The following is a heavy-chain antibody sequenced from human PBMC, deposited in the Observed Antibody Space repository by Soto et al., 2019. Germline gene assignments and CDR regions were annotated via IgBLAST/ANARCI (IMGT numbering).Heavy chain of an antibody. D-gene: IGHD1-7*01. V-gene: IGHV1-18*01. Sequence: ASVKVSCKASVYTFTSYGISWVRQAPGQGLEWIGWISAYNGNTNYAQKLQGRVTMTTDTSTSTAYMELRSLRSDDTAVYYCARDDWDYGGGWFDPWGQGTLVTVSS. CDR1: VYTFTSYG. CDR3: ARDDWDYGGGWFDP. J-gene: IGHJ5*02. CDR2: ISAYNGNT.